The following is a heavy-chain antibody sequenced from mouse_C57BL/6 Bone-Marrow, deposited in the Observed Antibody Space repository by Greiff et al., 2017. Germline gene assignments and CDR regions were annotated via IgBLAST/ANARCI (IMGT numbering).Heavy chain of an antibody. D-gene: IGHD1-1*01. V-gene: IGHV5-9*01. CDR3: ARHPLTTGDAMDY. Sequence: EVKLMESGGGLVKPGGSLKLSCAASGFTFSSYTMSWVRQTPEKRLEWVATISGGGGNTYYPDSVKGRFTISRDNAKNTLYLQMSSLRSEDTALYYCARHPLTTGDAMDYWGQGTSVTVSS. CDR1: GFTFSSYT. J-gene: IGHJ4*01. CDR2: ISGGGGNT.